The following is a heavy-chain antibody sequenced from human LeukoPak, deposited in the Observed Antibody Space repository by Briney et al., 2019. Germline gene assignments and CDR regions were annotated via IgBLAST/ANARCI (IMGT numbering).Heavy chain of an antibody. D-gene: IGHD3-3*01. Sequence: SETLSLTCTVSGGSISSSSYYWGWIRQPPGKGLEWIGSIYYSGSTYYNPSLKSRVTTSVDTSKKQFSLKLSSVSAADTAVYYCARNYDFWSGYYLNAFDIWGQGTMVTVPS. J-gene: IGHJ3*02. CDR2: IYYSGST. V-gene: IGHV4-39*01. CDR3: ARNYDFWSGYYLNAFDI. CDR1: GGSISSSSYY.